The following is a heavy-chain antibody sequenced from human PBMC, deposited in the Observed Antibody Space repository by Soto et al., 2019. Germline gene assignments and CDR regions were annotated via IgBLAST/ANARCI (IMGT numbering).Heavy chain of an antibody. J-gene: IGHJ4*02. CDR3: ARTPLSLTVGKVFCYFDS. Sequence: QVQLQESGPGLVKPSETLSLTCTVSGASIRSTYWSWLRQSPGKGLEWMGYIYDSGTTTYNPSLKTRVTMSVDTSKTQLSVNLTSVTAADKAVYYWARTPLSLTVGKVFCYFDSWGQGTRVTVSS. V-gene: IGHV4-59*01. CDR1: GASIRSTY. D-gene: IGHD3-9*01. CDR2: IYDSGTT.